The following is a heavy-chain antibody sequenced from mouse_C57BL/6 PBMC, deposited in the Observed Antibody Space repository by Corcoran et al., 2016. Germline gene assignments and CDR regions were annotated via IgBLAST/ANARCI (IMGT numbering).Heavy chain of an antibody. CDR3: ARSELGLFDY. J-gene: IGHJ2*01. D-gene: IGHD4-1*01. CDR2: INTYSGVP. CDR1: WYTFTTYG. Sequence: QSQLVQAGPELKKPGETVKISCKASWYTFTTYGMSWVKQAPGKGLKWMGWINTYSGVPTYADDFKGRFAFSLETSASTAYLPINNLKNEDTATYFCARSELGLFDYWGQGTTLTVSS. V-gene: IGHV9-3*01.